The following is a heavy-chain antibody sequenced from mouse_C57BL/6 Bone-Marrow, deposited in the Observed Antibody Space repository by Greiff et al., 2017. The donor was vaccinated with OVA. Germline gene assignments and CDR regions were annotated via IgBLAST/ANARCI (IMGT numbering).Heavy chain of an antibody. Sequence: QVQLQQPGAELVMPGASVKLSCKASGYTFTSYWMHWVKQRPGQGLEWIGEIDPSDSYTTYNQKFKGKSTLTVAKSSSTAYMQLSSLTSEDSAVYYCAREFITTVEVYFDVWGTETTVSVSS. CDR2: IDPSDSYT. D-gene: IGHD1-1*01. J-gene: IGHJ1*03. CDR3: AREFITTVEVYFDV. V-gene: IGHV1-69*01. CDR1: GYTFTSYW.